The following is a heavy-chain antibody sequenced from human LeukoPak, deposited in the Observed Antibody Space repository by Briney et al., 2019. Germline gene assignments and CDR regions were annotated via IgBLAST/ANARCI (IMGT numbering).Heavy chain of an antibody. Sequence: GGSLRLSCAASGFTFSSYSMNWVRQAPGKGLEWVSSISSSSSYIYYADSVEGRFTISRDNAKNYLYLQMNSLRAEDTAVYYCARDTKEPGAFDIWGQGTMVTVSS. CDR3: ARDTKEPGAFDI. CDR2: ISSSSSYI. V-gene: IGHV3-21*01. CDR1: GFTFSSYS. J-gene: IGHJ3*02. D-gene: IGHD1-14*01.